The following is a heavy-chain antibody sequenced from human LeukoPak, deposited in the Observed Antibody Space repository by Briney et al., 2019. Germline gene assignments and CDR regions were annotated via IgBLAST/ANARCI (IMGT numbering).Heavy chain of an antibody. V-gene: IGHV1-2*02. Sequence: GASVKVSCKASGYTFTGYYMHWVRQAPGQGLEWMGWINPNSGGTNYAQKFQGRVTMTRDTSISTAYMELSRLRSDDTAVYYCARGYSGYDYDYYYYMDVWGKGTTVTVS. CDR3: ARGYSGYDYDYYYYMDV. D-gene: IGHD5-12*01. J-gene: IGHJ6*03. CDR1: GYTFTGYY. CDR2: INPNSGGT.